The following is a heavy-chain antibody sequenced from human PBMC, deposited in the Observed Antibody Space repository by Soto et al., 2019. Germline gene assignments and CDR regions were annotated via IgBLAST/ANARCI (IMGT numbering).Heavy chain of an antibody. Sequence: QVQLQQWGAGLLKPSETLSLTCAVYGGSFSGYYWNWIRQPPGKGLEWIGEINHSGSTHYNPSLKSRVTISVDTSTNQFSLKLSSVTAADTAVSYCARGWGRIFDYWGQGTLVTVSS. J-gene: IGHJ4*02. V-gene: IGHV4-34*01. CDR2: INHSGST. CDR3: ARGWGRIFDY. CDR1: GGSFSGYY. D-gene: IGHD7-27*01.